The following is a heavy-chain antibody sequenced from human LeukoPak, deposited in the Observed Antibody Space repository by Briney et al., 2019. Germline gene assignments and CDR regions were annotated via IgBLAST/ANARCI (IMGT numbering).Heavy chain of an antibody. CDR3: SKATGPNSFRYIEY. D-gene: IGHD3-9*01. CDR1: GFAFSNYA. Sequence: GGSLRLSCGASGFAFSNYAMNWVRQVPGKGLEWLSGISRRGDTTYYTDSVKGRFTISRDNSKNTLYLQMNTLRADDTAVYYCSKATGPNSFRYIEYWGQGTLVTVSS. V-gene: IGHV3-23*01. J-gene: IGHJ4*02. CDR2: ISRRGDTT.